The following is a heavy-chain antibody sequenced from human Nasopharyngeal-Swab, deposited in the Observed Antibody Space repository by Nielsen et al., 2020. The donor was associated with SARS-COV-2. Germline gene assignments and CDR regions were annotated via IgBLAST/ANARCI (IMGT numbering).Heavy chain of an antibody. J-gene: IGHJ4*01. CDR1: GDSISRSDDY. CDR2: TYRSGSGSA. D-gene: IGHD6-19*01. V-gene: IGHV4-39*07. Sequence: SETLSLTCTVSGDSISRSDDYWGWIRQTPGKGLEWIVSTYRSGSGSAYYNPSLKSRVTISIVPSKNLFSLNLKSVTAADTAVYYCARIIRRRGWYSHVDYWGHGTLVTVSS. CDR3: ARIIRRRGWYSHVDY.